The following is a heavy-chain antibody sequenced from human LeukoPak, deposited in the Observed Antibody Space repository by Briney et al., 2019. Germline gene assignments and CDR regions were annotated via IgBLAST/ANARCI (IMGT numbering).Heavy chain of an antibody. J-gene: IGHJ5*02. V-gene: IGHV3-72*01. Sequence: GGSLRLSCAASGFTFSHYYIDWVRQAPGKGLEWVARGRNKETSYTTEYAASVKGRFTISRDDSKNSLYLQMSSLKTEDTAVYYCAKRTAGYNYGPNWFDPWGQGTLVTVSS. CDR1: GFTFSHYY. D-gene: IGHD5-18*01. CDR2: GRNKETSYTT. CDR3: AKRTAGYNYGPNWFDP.